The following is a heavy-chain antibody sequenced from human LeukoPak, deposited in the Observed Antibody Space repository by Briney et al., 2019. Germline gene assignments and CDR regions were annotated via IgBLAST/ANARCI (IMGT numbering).Heavy chain of an antibody. V-gene: IGHV4-61*05. D-gene: IGHD3-10*01. Sequence: SETLSLTCTVSGGSISSSSYYWGWIRQPPGKGLEWIGYIYYSGSTNYNPSLKSRVTISVDTSKNQFSLKLSSVTAADTAVYYCARVRVGVWFGELFGAFDIWGQGTMVTVSS. CDR2: IYYSGST. J-gene: IGHJ3*02. CDR3: ARVRVGVWFGELFGAFDI. CDR1: GGSISSSSYY.